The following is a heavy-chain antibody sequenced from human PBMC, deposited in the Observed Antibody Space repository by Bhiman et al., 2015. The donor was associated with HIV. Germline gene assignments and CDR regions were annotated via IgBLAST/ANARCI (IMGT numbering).Heavy chain of an antibody. D-gene: IGHD3-10*01. CDR3: ASGSGSVNLDH. V-gene: IGHV3-48*01. Sequence: EVRLLESGGGLVQPGGSLRLSCAASGLTFSSYAMNWVRQAPGKGLEWLSYISSSSSTIYYADSVKGRFTISRDNAKNSLYLQMNSLRAEDTAVYYCASGSGSVNLDHWGQGTLVTVSS. CDR1: GLTFSSYA. CDR2: ISSSSSTI. J-gene: IGHJ4*02.